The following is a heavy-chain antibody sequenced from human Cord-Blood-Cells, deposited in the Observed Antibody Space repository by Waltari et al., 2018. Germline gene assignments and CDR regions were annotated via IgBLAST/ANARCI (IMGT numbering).Heavy chain of an antibody. CDR3: ARNYYDSSGSQYYFDY. CDR2: INHSGST. J-gene: IGHJ4*02. CDR1: GGSFSGYH. V-gene: IGHV4-34*01. D-gene: IGHD3-22*01. Sequence: QWGAGLLKPSETLSLTCAVYGGSFSGYHWSWIRQPPGKGLEWIGEINHSGSTNYNPSLKSRVTISVDTSKNQFSLKLSSVTAADTAVYYCARNYYDSSGSQYYFDYWGQGTLVTVSS.